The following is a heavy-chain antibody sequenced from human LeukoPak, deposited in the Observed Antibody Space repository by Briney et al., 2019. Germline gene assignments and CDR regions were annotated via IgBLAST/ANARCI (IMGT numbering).Heavy chain of an antibody. J-gene: IGHJ4*02. CDR2: ISYHGMNK. Sequence: GGSLRLSCAASGFTFSNYAMHWVRQAPGKGLEWVAVISYHGMNKFYADSVKGRFTISRDSSKNALYLQMNSLRPEDTAVYFCARGADGGSGNLADYFDCWGQGSPVTVSP. CDR3: ARGADGGSGNLADYFDC. V-gene: IGHV3-30*04. D-gene: IGHD3-10*01. CDR1: GFTFSNYA.